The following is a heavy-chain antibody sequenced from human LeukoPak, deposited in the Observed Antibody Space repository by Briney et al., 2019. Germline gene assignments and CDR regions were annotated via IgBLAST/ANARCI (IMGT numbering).Heavy chain of an antibody. Sequence: ETLSLACTVSGGSLSSYYWSWIRQPPGGGVEWIGYIYTGVRANNNPSLKSRVTISVDTSKTQFSQKLSSVTAADTAMYYCARHGGVRPSRNCSSTSTYAPPDYWGQGTLVTVSS. CDR1: GGSLSSYY. D-gene: IGHD2-2*01. CDR3: ARHGGVRPSRNCSSTSTYAPPDY. V-gene: IGHV4-4*09. J-gene: IGHJ4*02. CDR2: IYTGVRA.